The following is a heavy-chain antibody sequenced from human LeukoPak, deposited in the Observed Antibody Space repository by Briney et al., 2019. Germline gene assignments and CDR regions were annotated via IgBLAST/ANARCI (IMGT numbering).Heavy chain of an antibody. Sequence: GGSLRLSCAASGFTVSSNYMSWVRQAPGKGLEWVSVIYSGGSTYYADSVKGRFTISRDNSKNTLYLQMNSLRAEDTAVYYCARDQGSYYGLLDYWGQGTLVTVSS. D-gene: IGHD1-26*01. CDR2: IYSGGST. J-gene: IGHJ4*02. CDR3: ARDQGSYYGLLDY. CDR1: GFTVSSNY. V-gene: IGHV3-53*01.